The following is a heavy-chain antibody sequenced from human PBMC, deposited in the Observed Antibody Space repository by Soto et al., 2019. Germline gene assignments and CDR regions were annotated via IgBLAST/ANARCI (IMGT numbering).Heavy chain of an antibody. CDR3: ARLQLVQKVIDY. J-gene: IGHJ4*02. Sequence: SETLSLTCTVSGDSISTYYWSWIRQPPGKGLQWIGYIFYSGGTSYNPSLKSRVTISLDMSKKQISLKLSSVTTADTATYFCARLQLVQKVIDYWGQGTLVTVSS. CDR1: GDSISTYY. CDR2: IFYSGGT. V-gene: IGHV4-59*01. D-gene: IGHD1-1*01.